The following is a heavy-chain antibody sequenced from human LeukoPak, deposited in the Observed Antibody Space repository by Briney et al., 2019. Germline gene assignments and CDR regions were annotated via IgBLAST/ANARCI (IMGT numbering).Heavy chain of an antibody. CDR1: GFTFSSYA. Sequence: GGSLRLSCAASGFTFSSYAMTWARQAPGKGLEWLSAISGTGGSTYYADSVRGRFTISRDNSKNTPYLQMNSLRAEDTAVYYCARATVTRWFDPWGQGTLVTVSS. D-gene: IGHD4-17*01. J-gene: IGHJ5*02. V-gene: IGHV3-23*01. CDR2: ISGTGGST. CDR3: ARATVTRWFDP.